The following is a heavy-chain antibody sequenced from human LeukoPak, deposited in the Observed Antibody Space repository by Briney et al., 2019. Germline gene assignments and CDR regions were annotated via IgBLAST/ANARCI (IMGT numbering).Heavy chain of an antibody. CDR3: ARFSSSTWAFDF. Sequence: SETLSLTCTVSGGSISGYYWSWIRQPPGRRLEYIAYIYYSGATNYNPSLEGRATISVDTSKNQFSLKLSSVTAADTAVYYCARFSSSTWAFDFWGQGILVTVSS. CDR2: IYYSGAT. D-gene: IGHD6-13*01. J-gene: IGHJ4*02. V-gene: IGHV4-59*01. CDR1: GGSISGYY.